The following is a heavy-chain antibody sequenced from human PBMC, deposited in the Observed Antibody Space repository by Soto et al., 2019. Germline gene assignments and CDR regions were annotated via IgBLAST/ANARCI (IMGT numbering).Heavy chain of an antibody. CDR3: ARVLREGTYYYGSGSYYDYYYGMDV. V-gene: IGHV4-30-4*01. CDR1: GGSISSGDYY. J-gene: IGHJ6*02. D-gene: IGHD3-10*01. CDR2: IYYSGST. Sequence: SETLSLTCTVSGGSISSGDYYWSWIRQPPGKGLEWIGYIYYSGSTYYNPSLKSRVTISVDTSKNQFSLKLSSVTAADTAVYYCARVLREGTYYYGSGSYYDYYYGMDVWGQGTTVTVSS.